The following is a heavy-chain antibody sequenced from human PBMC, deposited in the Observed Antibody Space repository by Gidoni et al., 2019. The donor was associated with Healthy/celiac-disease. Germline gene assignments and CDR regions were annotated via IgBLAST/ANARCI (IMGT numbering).Heavy chain of an antibody. Sequence: QVQLVQSGAEVKKPGASVQVSCKASGYTFTSYGISWLRQAPGQGLEWMGWISAYNGNTNYSQKLQGRVTMTTDTSTSTAYMVLRSLRSDDTAVYYCARDLGRGWYDILTGYYIPLDYWGQGTLVTVSS. CDR3: ARDLGRGWYDILTGYYIPLDY. D-gene: IGHD3-9*01. V-gene: IGHV1-18*04. CDR1: GYTFTSYG. J-gene: IGHJ4*02. CDR2: ISAYNGNT.